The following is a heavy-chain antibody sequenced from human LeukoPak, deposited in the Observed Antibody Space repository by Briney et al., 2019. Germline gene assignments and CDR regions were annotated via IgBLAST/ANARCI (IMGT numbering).Heavy chain of an antibody. D-gene: IGHD6-13*01. Sequence: QPGGSLRLSCAASGFTFSSYGMHWARQAPGKGLEWVTFIRYDGSNKYYADSVKGRFTISRDNSKNTVYLQMNSLGEEDTAVYYCAKGGIIAAATFDYWGQGTLVTVSS. V-gene: IGHV3-30*02. CDR2: IRYDGSNK. CDR3: AKGGIIAAATFDY. J-gene: IGHJ4*02. CDR1: GFTFSSYG.